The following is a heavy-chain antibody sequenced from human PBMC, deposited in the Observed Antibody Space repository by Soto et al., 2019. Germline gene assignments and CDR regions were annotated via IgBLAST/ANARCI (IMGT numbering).Heavy chain of an antibody. CDR2: INPSGGST. CDR3: AILGYYDILTGYKHTPNWFDP. D-gene: IGHD3-9*01. Sequence: ASVKVSCKASGYTFTSYYMHCVRQAPGQGLEWMGIINPSGGSTSYAQKFQGRVTMTRDTSTSTVYMELSSLRSEDTAVYYCAILGYYDILTGYKHTPNWFDPWGQGTLVTVSS. CDR1: GYTFTSYY. J-gene: IGHJ5*02. V-gene: IGHV1-46*03.